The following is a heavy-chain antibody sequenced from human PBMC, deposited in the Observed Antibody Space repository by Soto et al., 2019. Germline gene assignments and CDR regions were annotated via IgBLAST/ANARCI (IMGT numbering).Heavy chain of an antibody. V-gene: IGHV4-61*08. J-gene: IGHJ4*02. Sequence: QVQLQESGPGLVKPSETLSLTCTVSGGFVSSGGYYWNWIRQPPGKGLEWIGDIYYSGSTNYNPSLKRRVTLSVDTSKTQFPLQLSSVAAADTDVYYCARGHRTIFGVTYFDYWRQGTLVTVSS. CDR2: IYYSGST. CDR3: ARGHRTIFGVTYFDY. CDR1: GGFVSSGGYY. D-gene: IGHD3-3*01.